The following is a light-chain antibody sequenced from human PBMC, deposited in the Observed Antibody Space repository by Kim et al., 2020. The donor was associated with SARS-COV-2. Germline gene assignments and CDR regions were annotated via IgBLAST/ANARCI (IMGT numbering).Light chain of an antibody. CDR2: RNN. V-gene: IGLV10-54*01. CDR3: SAWDISLNGWV. J-gene: IGLJ3*02. CDR1: SNNVGNQG. Sequence: QTATPTCTGNSNNVGNQGAAWLQQHQGHPPKLLLYRNNNRPSGISERLSASRSGNTASLTITGLQPEDEADYYCSAWDISLNGWVFGGGTQLTVL.